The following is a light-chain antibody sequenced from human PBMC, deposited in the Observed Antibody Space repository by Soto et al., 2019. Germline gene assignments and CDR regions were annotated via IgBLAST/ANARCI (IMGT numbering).Light chain of an antibody. J-gene: IGKJ1*01. Sequence: EIVLTQSPGTLSLSPGERATLSCRASQSVSSSYLAWYQQKPGQAPRLLIYAASSRTTGIPDRFSGSGSGTDFTLTISRLEPEDFAVYYCQQYGSSPWTFSQGTKVDIK. CDR3: QQYGSSPWT. V-gene: IGKV3-20*01. CDR2: AAS. CDR1: QSVSSSY.